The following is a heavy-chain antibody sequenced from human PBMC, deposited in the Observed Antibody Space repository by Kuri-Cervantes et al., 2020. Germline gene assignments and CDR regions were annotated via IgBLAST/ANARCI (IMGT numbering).Heavy chain of an antibody. J-gene: IGHJ6*03. V-gene: IGHV5-51*01. CDR3: ARIVVVPAAKAYYYMDV. CDR1: GYSFTSYW. Sequence: GGFLRLSCKGSGYSFTSYWIGWVRQMPGKGLEWMGIIYPGDSDTRYSPSFQGQVTISADKSISTAYLQWSSLKASDTAMYYCARIVVVPAAKAYYYMDVWGKGTTVTVSS. CDR2: IYPGDSDT. D-gene: IGHD2-2*01.